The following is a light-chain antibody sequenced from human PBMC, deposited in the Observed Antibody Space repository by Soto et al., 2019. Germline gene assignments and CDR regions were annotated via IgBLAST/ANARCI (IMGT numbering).Light chain of an antibody. V-gene: IGLV4-69*01. CDR3: QTWGTGIHVV. J-gene: IGLJ2*01. CDR1: SGHSSYA. Sequence: QSVLTQSPSASASLGASGKRTCTLSSGHSSYAIAWHQQQPEKGPRYLMKLDSDGSHTKGEAIPDRFSGSSSGAERYLTISSLQSEDEADYYCQTWGTGIHVVFGGGTKLTAL. CDR2: LDSDGSH.